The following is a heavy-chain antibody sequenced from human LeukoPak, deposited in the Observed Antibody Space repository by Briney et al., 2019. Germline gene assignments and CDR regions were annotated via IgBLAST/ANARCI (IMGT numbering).Heavy chain of an antibody. CDR2: IYSGGST. J-gene: IGHJ6*03. Sequence: PGGSLRLSCAASGFTVSSNYMSWVRQAPGKGLEWVSVIYSGGSTYYADSVKGRFTISRDNSKNTLYLQMNSLRAEDTAVYYCARHRPDPTTVVTPDYMDVWGKGTTVTVSS. D-gene: IGHD4-23*01. CDR1: GFTVSSNY. V-gene: IGHV3-66*04. CDR3: ARHRPDPTTVVTPDYMDV.